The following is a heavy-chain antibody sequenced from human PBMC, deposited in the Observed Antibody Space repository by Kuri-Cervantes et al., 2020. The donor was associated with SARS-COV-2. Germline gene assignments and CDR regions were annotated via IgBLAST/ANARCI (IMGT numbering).Heavy chain of an antibody. CDR1: GFTFSSYA. V-gene: IGHV3-23*03. D-gene: IGHD6-19*01. CDR3: AKDIAVAGHFDY. Sequence: GGSLRLSCAASGFTFSSYAMSWVRQAPGKGLEWVSVIYSGGSSTYYADSVKGRFTISRDNSKNTQYLQMNSLRAEDTAVYYCAKDIAVAGHFDYWGQGTLVTVSS. J-gene: IGHJ4*02. CDR2: IYSGGSST.